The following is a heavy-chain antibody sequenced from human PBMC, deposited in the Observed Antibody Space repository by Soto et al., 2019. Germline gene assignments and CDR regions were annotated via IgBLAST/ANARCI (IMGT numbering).Heavy chain of an antibody. CDR3: ASGTYGSGSCFDP. J-gene: IGHJ5*02. Sequence: QVQLQESGPGLVKASQTLSLTCTVSGGSISSGGYYWSWIRQHPGKGLEWIGYIYYSGSTYYNPSLKSRVTISVDTSKNQFSLKLSSVTAADTAVYYCASGTYGSGSCFDPWGQGTLVTVSS. V-gene: IGHV4-31*03. CDR2: IYYSGST. CDR1: GGSISSGGYY. D-gene: IGHD3-10*01.